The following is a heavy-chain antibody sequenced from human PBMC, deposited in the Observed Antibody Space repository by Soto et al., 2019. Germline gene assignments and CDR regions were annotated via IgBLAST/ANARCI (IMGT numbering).Heavy chain of an antibody. D-gene: IGHD3-22*01. CDR3: AREYYYDSSGSYYFDY. Sequence: SVKVSCRASGYTVTRYAMHLVRQAPGQRLEWMGWINAGNGNTKYSQKFQGRVTITRDTSASTAYMELSRLRSEDTAVYYCAREYYYDSSGSYYFDYWGQGTLVTV. J-gene: IGHJ4*02. CDR1: GYTVTRYA. V-gene: IGHV1-3*01. CDR2: INAGNGNT.